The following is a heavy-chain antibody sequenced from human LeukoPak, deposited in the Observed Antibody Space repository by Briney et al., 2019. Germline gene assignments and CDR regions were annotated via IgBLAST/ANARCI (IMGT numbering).Heavy chain of an antibody. Sequence: PGGSLRLSCAASGFTFSSYAMHWVRQAPGKGLEWVAVISYDGSNKYYADSVKGRFTISRDNSKNTLYLQMNSLRAEDTAVYYCARALNTVTTEDYWGQGTLVTVSS. CDR3: ARALNTVTTEDY. J-gene: IGHJ4*02. V-gene: IGHV3-30*04. CDR1: GFTFSSYA. D-gene: IGHD4-17*01. CDR2: ISYDGSNK.